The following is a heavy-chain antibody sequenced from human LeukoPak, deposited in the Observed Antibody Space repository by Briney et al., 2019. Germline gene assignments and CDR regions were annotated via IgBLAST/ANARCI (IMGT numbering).Heavy chain of an antibody. CDR1: GFIFSNYG. J-gene: IGHJ4*02. V-gene: IGHV3-30*18. Sequence: PGGSLRLSCAASGFIFSNYGMHWVRQAPGKGLEGVAVTSYDGSKKYHADSVKGRFTISRDNSKNTLYLQMNSLRAEDTAVYYCAKDSKYYYDSRGYSYFDYWGQGTLVTVSS. D-gene: IGHD3-22*01. CDR3: AKDSKYYYDSRGYSYFDY. CDR2: TSYDGSKK.